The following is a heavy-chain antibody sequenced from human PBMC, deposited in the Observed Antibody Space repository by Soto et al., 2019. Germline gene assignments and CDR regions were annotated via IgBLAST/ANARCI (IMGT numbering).Heavy chain of an antibody. J-gene: IGHJ4*02. D-gene: IGHD3-22*01. CDR3: ARDSSGYYLGLEDY. CDR2: INAGNGNT. V-gene: IGHV1-3*01. CDR1: GYTFTNYA. Sequence: ASVKVSCKASGYTFTNYAMHWVRQAPGQRLEWMGWINAGNGNTKYLQKFQGRVTITRHTSASTAYMELSSLGSEDTAVYYCARDSSGYYLGLEDYWGQGTLVTVSS.